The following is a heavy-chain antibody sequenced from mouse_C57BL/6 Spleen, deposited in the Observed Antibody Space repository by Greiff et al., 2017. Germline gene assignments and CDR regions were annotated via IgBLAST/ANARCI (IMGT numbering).Heavy chain of an antibody. CDR2: ISSGGSYT. CDR1: GFTFSSYG. Sequence: EVHLVESGGDLVKPGGSLKLSCAASGFTFSSYGMSWVRQTPDKRLEWVATISSGGSYTYYPDSVKGRFTISRDNAKNTLYLQMSSLKSEDTAMYYCARDYGSSLYYAMDYWGQGTSVTVSS. J-gene: IGHJ4*01. V-gene: IGHV5-6*01. D-gene: IGHD1-1*01. CDR3: ARDYGSSLYYAMDY.